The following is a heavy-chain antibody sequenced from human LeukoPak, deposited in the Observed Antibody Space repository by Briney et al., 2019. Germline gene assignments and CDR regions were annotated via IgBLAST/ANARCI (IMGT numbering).Heavy chain of an antibody. CDR1: GFTFSSYE. D-gene: IGHD3-3*01. CDR2: ISSSGSTI. Sequence: GGSLRLSCAASGFTFSSYEMNWVRQAPGKGLEWVSYISSSGSTIYYADSVKGRFTISRDNAKNSLYLQMNSLRAEDTAVYYCARADYDFWSGAYYCYYYGMDVWGQGTTVTVSS. V-gene: IGHV3-48*03. J-gene: IGHJ6*02. CDR3: ARADYDFWSGAYYCYYYGMDV.